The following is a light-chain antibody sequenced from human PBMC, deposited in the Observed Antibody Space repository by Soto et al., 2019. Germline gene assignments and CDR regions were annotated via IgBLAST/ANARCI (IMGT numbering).Light chain of an antibody. CDR1: QSVSGNY. V-gene: IGKV3-20*01. Sequence: EVVLMQTLGTLSLSPGEAATLSCMASQSVSGNYLAWYQQKPGQSPRLVIYDASSRATGIPDRLSGSVYGTDFTITVNRLEPDDSAVYYCQQYGVSPRTFEGGTKLDIK. CDR2: DAS. CDR3: QQYGVSPRT. J-gene: IGKJ4*01.